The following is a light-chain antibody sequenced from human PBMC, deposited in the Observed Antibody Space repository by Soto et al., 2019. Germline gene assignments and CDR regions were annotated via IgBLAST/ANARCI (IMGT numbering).Light chain of an antibody. CDR2: EVT. J-gene: IGLJ3*02. Sequence: QSALTQPPSASGSPGQSVTISCTGTSSDVGAYKYVSWYQQYPGKAPKLMIYEVTKRPSGVPDRFSGSKSGNTASPTVSRLQAEDEADYYCTSYVGNDIWVFGGGTKLTVL. CDR3: TSYVGNDIWV. CDR1: SSDVGAYKY. V-gene: IGLV2-8*01.